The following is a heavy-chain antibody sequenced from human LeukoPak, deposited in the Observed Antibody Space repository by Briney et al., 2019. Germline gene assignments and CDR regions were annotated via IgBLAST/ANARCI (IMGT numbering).Heavy chain of an antibody. CDR1: GFTFSSYG. CDR2: IRYDGSNK. J-gene: IGHJ5*02. D-gene: IGHD7-27*01. V-gene: IGHV3-30*02. Sequence: GGSLRLSCAASGFTFSSYGMHWVRQAPGKGLEWVAFIRYDGSNKYYADSVKGRFTISRDNSKNTLYLQMNSLRAEDTAVYYCAKITGVDNWFDPWGQGTLVTVSS. CDR3: AKITGVDNWFDP.